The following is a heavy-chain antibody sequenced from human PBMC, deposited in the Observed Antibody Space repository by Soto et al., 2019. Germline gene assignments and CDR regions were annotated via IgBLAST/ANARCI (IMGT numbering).Heavy chain of an antibody. V-gene: IGHV1-2*02. CDR2: INPNSGIT. J-gene: IGHJ6*03. D-gene: IGHD5-12*01. CDR1: GYTFTGYY. CDR3: ARNHIDYYYMDV. Sequence: ASVKVSCKASGYTFTGYYMHWVRQAPGQGLEWMGRINPNSGITNYAQKFQGRVTITADTSTSTAYMELSSLRSEDTAVYYCARNHIDYYYMDVWGKGTTVTVSS.